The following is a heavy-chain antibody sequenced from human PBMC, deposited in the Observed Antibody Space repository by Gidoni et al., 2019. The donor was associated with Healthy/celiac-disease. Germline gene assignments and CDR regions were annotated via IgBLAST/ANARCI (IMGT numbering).Heavy chain of an antibody. Sequence: EVQLLESGGGLVQPGGSLILSCAASVFTFSRYAMGWVRQAPGKGLEWVSAISGSGSSTYYADAVKGRFTISRDNSKNTLYLQMNSLRAEDTAVYYCANEWLRSYYYYGMDVWGQGTTVTVSS. CDR2: ISGSGSST. CDR3: ANEWLRSYYYYGMDV. J-gene: IGHJ6*02. V-gene: IGHV3-23*01. D-gene: IGHD5-12*01. CDR1: VFTFSRYA.